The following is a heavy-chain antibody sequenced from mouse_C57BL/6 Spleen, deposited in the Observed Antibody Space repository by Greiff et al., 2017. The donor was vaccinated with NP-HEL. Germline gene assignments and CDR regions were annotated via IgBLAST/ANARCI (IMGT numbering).Heavy chain of an antibody. CDR2: IYPGDGDT. V-gene: IGHV1-82*01. CDR1: GYAFSSSW. D-gene: IGHD1-1*01. Sequence: QVQLKESGPELVKPGASVKISCKASGYAFSSSWMNWVKQRPGKGLEWIGRIYPGDGDTNYNGKFKGKATLTADKSSSTAYMQLSSLTSEDSAVYFCALYGGDYWGQGTTLTVSS. J-gene: IGHJ2*01. CDR3: ALYGGDY.